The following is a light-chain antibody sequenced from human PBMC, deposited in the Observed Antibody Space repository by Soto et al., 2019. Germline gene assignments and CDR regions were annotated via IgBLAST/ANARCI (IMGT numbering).Light chain of an antibody. V-gene: IGKV3D-20*02. CDR1: QSVSSNY. Sequence: EIVLTQSPGTLSLSPGERATLSCRASQSVSSNYLGCYQQKPGRPPRRLIYGASTRAAGIPDRLCGSGGGTDFTLTISSLEHEDFAVYYCQQRSNWPPITFGQGTRLEIK. CDR3: QQRSNWPPIT. CDR2: GAS. J-gene: IGKJ5*01.